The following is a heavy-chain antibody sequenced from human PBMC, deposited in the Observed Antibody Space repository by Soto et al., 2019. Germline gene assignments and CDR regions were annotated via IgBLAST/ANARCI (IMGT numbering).Heavy chain of an antibody. CDR3: ARSRSLSSPEGPFDRLYYYYGMDV. CDR2: ISYDGSNK. V-gene: IGHV3-30-3*01. J-gene: IGHJ6*02. Sequence: GGSLRLSCAASGFTFSSYAMHWVRQAPGKGLEWVAVISYDGSNKYYADSVKGRFTISRDNSKNTLYLQMNSLRAEDTAVYYCARSRSLSSPEGPFDRLYYYYGMDVWGQGTTVTVSS. CDR1: GFTFSSYA.